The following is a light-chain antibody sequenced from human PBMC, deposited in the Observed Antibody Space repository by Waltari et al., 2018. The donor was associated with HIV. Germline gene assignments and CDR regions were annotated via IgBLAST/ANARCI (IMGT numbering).Light chain of an antibody. CDR2: YDD. CDR1: SSNIGNNA. V-gene: IGLV1-36*01. Sequence: QSVLTQPPSVSEAPRQRVTIPCSGSSSNIGNNAVNWYQQLPGKAPKLLIYYDDLVPSGVSDRFAGSKSGTSASLASSGLQSEDEADDYCAAWDDSLNGPVFGGGTKLTVL. CDR3: AAWDDSLNGPV. J-gene: IGLJ2*01.